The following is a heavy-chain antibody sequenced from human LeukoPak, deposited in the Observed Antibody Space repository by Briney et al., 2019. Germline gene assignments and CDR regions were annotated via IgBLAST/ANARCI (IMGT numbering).Heavy chain of an antibody. J-gene: IGHJ1*01. Sequence: PSETLSLTCTVSGGSISTYCWRWIRQPAGKGLEWIGRIYTSGSTNYNPSLKSRVTMSVDTPRNRFSLKLSSVTAADTAVYYCARVDYYDSSGYFIPNVFHMWGQNTRVTVSS. CDR2: IYTSGST. D-gene: IGHD3-22*01. V-gene: IGHV4-4*07. CDR3: ARVDYYDSSGYFIPNVFHM. CDR1: GGSISTYC.